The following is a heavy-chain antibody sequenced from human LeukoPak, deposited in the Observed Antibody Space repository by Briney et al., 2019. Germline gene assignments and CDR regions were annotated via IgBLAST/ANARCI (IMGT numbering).Heavy chain of an antibody. D-gene: IGHD6-6*01. Sequence: GGSLRLSCAASGFTFSSYGMHWVRQAPGKGLEWVAFIRYDGSNKYYADSVKGRFTISRDNSKNTLYLQMNSLRAGDTAVYYCAKGLGIAAHRTAFDYWGQGTLVTVSS. CDR3: AKGLGIAAHRTAFDY. CDR2: IRYDGSNK. V-gene: IGHV3-30*02. J-gene: IGHJ4*02. CDR1: GFTFSSYG.